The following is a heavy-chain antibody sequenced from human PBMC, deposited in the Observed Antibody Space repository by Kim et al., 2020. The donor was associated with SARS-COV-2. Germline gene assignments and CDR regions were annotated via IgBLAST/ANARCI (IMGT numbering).Heavy chain of an antibody. CDR3: GKTENGYYVN. J-gene: IGHJ4*02. CDR2: ITRTGENT. Sequence: GGSLRLSCAASEFTFKNYPMVWVRQAPGKGLEWVSSITRTGENTYYSDSAKGRFSISRDNSKNTLVLQMNSLRVEDTAIYYCGKTENGYYVNWGQGTLVTVSS. CDR1: EFTFKNYP. D-gene: IGHD3-3*01. V-gene: IGHV3-23*01.